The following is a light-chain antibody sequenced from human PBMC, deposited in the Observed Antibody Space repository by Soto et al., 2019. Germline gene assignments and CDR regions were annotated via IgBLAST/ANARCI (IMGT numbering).Light chain of an antibody. CDR2: LNNDGSH. V-gene: IGLV4-69*01. Sequence: QSVLTQSPSDSASLGAWVKLTCTLSSGHSNYAIAWHQQQPEKGPRYLMKLNNDGSHSKGDGIPDRFSGSSSGAERYLTISSLQSEDESDYYCQTWDTGISVVFGGGTKLTVL. CDR1: SGHSNYA. CDR3: QTWDTGISVV. J-gene: IGLJ2*01.